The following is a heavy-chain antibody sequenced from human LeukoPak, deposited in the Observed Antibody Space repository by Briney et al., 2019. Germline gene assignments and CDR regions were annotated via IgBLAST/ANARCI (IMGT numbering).Heavy chain of an antibody. CDR2: ISTDGSNE. Sequence: GKSLRLSCAASGFTFSSYGMPWVRKAPGKGLEWVAVISTDGSNEYYADSVKGRFTTSRDNSTNMLSLQINSLRAEATAVYYCAKVEYYHSSGYLDFWGQGTLVTVSS. CDR1: GFTFSSYG. D-gene: IGHD3-22*01. J-gene: IGHJ4*02. CDR3: AKVEYYHSSGYLDF. V-gene: IGHV3-30*18.